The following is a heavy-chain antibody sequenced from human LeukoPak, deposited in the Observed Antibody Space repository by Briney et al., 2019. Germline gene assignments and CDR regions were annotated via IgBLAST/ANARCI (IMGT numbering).Heavy chain of an antibody. Sequence: SETLSLTCTGSGSSISSYYWSWIRQPPGKGLEWIGYIYYSGSTNYNPSLKSRVTISVDTSKNQFSLKLSSVTAADTAVYYCARDLYSSSWLNYFDYWGQGTLVTVSS. CDR2: IYYSGST. CDR1: GSSISSYY. CDR3: ARDLYSSSWLNYFDY. D-gene: IGHD6-13*01. V-gene: IGHV4-59*01. J-gene: IGHJ4*02.